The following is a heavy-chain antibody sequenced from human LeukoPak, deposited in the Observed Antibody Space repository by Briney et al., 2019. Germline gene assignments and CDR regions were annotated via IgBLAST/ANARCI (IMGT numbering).Heavy chain of an antibody. CDR1: GYSISSGYY. CDR2: IYHSGST. Sequence: SGTLSLTCAVSGYSISSGYYWGWIRQPPGKGLEWIGSIYHSGSTYYNPSLKSRVTISVDTSKNQFSLKLSSVTAADTAVYYCARVGQWLASDWFDPWGQGTVVTVSS. V-gene: IGHV4-38-2*01. D-gene: IGHD6-19*01. J-gene: IGHJ5*02. CDR3: ARVGQWLASDWFDP.